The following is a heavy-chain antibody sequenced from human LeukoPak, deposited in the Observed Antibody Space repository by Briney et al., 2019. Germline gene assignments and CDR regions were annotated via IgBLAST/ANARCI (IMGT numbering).Heavy chain of an antibody. V-gene: IGHV3-23*01. CDR3: ARESSITRTDY. CDR2: ISGSGHST. CDR1: GFNFGSYV. Sequence: GGSLRLSCVGTGFNFGSYVMSWVRQAPGKGLEWVSVISGSGHSTYYAESVKGRFTISRDNAKNSLYLQMNSLRAEDTAVYYCARESSITRTDYWGQGTLVTVSS. J-gene: IGHJ4*02. D-gene: IGHD3-3*01.